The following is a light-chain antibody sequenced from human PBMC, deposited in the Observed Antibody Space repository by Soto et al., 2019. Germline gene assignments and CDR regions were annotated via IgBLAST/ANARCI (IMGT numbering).Light chain of an antibody. V-gene: IGKV1-39*01. CDR3: QQYNIFPWT. CDR1: QSISNH. Sequence: DIQMTQSPSSLSASVEDRAIITCRASQSISNHLNWYQQKPGKAPKLLIFAASSLQSGVPSRFSGSRSGPDFTLTISSLQPDDSATYYCQQYNIFPWTFGQGTKVDIK. J-gene: IGKJ1*01. CDR2: AAS.